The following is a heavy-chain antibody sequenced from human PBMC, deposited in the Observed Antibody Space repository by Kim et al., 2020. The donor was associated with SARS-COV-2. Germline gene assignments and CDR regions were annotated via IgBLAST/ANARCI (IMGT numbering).Heavy chain of an antibody. V-gene: IGHV3-23*01. CDR1: GFSFSSYA. D-gene: IGHD2-21*01. J-gene: IGHJ4*02. CDR3: AKGLAGDRLWY. Sequence: GGSLRLSCAASGFSFSSYAMTWVRQAPGKGLEWVSVISDNGGGTYYADSVKGRITISRDNSKNTLYMQMNSLRAEDTDVYYCAKGLAGDRLWYWGEGTLV. CDR2: ISDNGGGT.